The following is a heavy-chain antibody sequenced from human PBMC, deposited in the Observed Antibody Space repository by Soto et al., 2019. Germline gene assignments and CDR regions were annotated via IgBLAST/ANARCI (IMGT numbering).Heavy chain of an antibody. Sequence: PSETLSLTCTVSGGSISSNYWTWIRQPPGKGLEWIGYXXXXXXXNYNPSLKSRVTTSEDTPKSQFSLKVNSMAAADTAVYYCARYRREAVAGYTLDNWGQGILVTVSS. J-gene: IGHJ4*02. CDR2: XXXXXXX. CDR1: GGSISSNY. CDR3: ARYRREAVAGYTLDN. D-gene: IGHD6-13*01. V-gene: IGHV4-59*01.